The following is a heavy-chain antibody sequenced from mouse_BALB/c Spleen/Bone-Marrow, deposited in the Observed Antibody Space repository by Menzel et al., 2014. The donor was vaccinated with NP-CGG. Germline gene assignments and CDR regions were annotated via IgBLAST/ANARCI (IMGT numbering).Heavy chain of an antibody. CDR1: GLTFSNYW. D-gene: IGHD2-3*01. CDR3: ARPRDGYYDWYLDV. Sequence: EVQRVEAGGGVVQPGGSMKLSCVASGLTFSNYWMNWVRQSPEKGLDWVAEIRLKSNNYATHYEGSVKVTFTISRDDSKNSIYLQMNNLRAEDTGIYFCARPRDGYYDWYLDVWGAGTTVNVPS. V-gene: IGHV6-6*02. J-gene: IGHJ1*01. CDR2: IRLKSNNYAT.